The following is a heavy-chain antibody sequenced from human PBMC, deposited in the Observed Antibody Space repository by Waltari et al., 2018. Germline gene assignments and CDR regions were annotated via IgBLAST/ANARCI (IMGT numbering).Heavy chain of an antibody. CDR1: GFGLKNYG. CDR3: ARDDHGDYEYYGMDV. J-gene: IGHJ6*02. D-gene: IGHD4-17*01. CDR2: FWYDGSNK. Sequence: QVQLVESGGGVVQPGRSLRLSCAASGFGLKNYGIHWVRQAPGKGLGSVAVFWYDGSNKFYAESVKGRFTSSRDNSENTVYLQMKSLRVEDTAVYYCARDDHGDYEYYGMDVWGPGTTVTVSS. V-gene: IGHV3-33*01.